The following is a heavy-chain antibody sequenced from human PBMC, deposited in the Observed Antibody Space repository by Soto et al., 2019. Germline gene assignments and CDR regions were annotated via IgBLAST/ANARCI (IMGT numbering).Heavy chain of an antibody. Sequence: QVQLVQSGAEVKKPGASVKVSCKASGYTFTSYHMHWVRQAPGQGLGWMGKINPSDDSTSYTQKFQGRVTMTRDTSTSTVYMELSSLRSEDTAVYYCARDRNYYDGFHYAMDVWGQGTTVTVSS. D-gene: IGHD3-22*01. J-gene: IGHJ6*02. V-gene: IGHV1-46*01. CDR3: ARDRNYYDGFHYAMDV. CDR1: GYTFTSYH. CDR2: INPSDDST.